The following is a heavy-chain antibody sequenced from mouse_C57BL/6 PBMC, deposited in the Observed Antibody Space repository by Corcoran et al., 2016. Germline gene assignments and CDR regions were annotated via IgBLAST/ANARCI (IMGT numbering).Heavy chain of an antibody. J-gene: IGHJ4*01. Sequence: EVQLQQSGPELVKPGASVKISCKASGYTFTDYYMNWVKQSHGKSLEWIGDINPNNGGTSYNQKFKGKATLTVDKSSSTAYMELHSLTSEDSAVYYCAREIGYDFYAMDYWGQGTSVTVSS. CDR3: AREIGYDFYAMDY. CDR2: INPNNGGT. CDR1: GYTFTDYY. D-gene: IGHD2-4*01. V-gene: IGHV1-26*01.